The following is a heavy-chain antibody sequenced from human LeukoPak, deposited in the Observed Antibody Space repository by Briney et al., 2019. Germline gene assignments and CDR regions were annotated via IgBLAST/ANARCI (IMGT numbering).Heavy chain of an antibody. V-gene: IGHV3-48*02. CDR3: ARYFGDPQGMDV. CDR1: GFTFIAYS. CDR2: ISGSSGMI. J-gene: IGHJ6*02. D-gene: IGHD3-10*01. Sequence: GGSLTLSCAASGFTFIAYSMDWVRQPPGKGREWVAYISGSSGMIYYADSVRGRFTISRDNAKNSLCLQMNSLRDEDTAVYYCARYFGDPQGMDVWGQGTTVSVTS.